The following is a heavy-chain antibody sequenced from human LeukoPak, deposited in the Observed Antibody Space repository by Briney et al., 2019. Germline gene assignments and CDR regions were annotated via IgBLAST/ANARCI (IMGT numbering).Heavy chain of an antibody. CDR2: IYYSGST. J-gene: IGHJ4*02. CDR3: ARGRRDGYNLEYFDY. Sequence: SETLSLTCTVSGGSISSYYWSWIRQPPGKGLEWIGYIYYSGSTNYNPSLKSRVTISVDTSKNQFSLKLSSVTAADTAVYYCARGRRDGYNLEYFDYWGQGTLVTVSS. CDR1: GGSISSYY. D-gene: IGHD5-24*01. V-gene: IGHV4-59*08.